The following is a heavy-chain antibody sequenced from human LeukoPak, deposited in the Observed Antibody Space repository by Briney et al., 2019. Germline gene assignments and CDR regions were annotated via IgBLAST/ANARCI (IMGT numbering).Heavy chain of an antibody. CDR3: ARPLYTAAGYYDAFDI. CDR2: VSYTGST. J-gene: IGHJ3*02. D-gene: IGHD6-13*01. V-gene: IGHV4-59*08. CDR1: GGFLNNYY. Sequence: PSETLSLTCTVSGGFLNNYYWSWIRQPPGRGLEWIGYVSYTGSTNYSPSLKSRVTMSIDTSKNQFSLKLNSVTAADTAVYYCARPLYTAAGYYDAFDIWGQGTMVTVSS.